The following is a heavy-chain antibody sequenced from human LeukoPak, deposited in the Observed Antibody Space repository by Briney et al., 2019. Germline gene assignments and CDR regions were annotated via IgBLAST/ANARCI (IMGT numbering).Heavy chain of an antibody. J-gene: IGHJ4*02. CDR2: IYYSGST. CDR1: GGSIGSYY. D-gene: IGHD2/OR15-2a*01. CDR3: AGGLDYCFDY. Sequence: SETLSLTCTVSGGSIGSYYWSWIRQPPGKGLEWIGYIYYSGSTNYNPSLKSRVTISVDTSKNQFSLKLSSVTAADTAVYYCAGGLDYCFDYWGQGTLVTVSS. V-gene: IGHV4-59*01.